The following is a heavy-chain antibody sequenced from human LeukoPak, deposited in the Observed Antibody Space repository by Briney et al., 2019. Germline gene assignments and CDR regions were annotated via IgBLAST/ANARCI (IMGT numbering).Heavy chain of an antibody. D-gene: IGHD1-26*01. J-gene: IGHJ4*02. CDR3: ASLGDSIY. Sequence: PGGSLRLSCAASGFAFTDYDMPWVRQATGGGPEWASSIGKAGDTYYADSVKGRFTISRENANNHFYLQMNSLRAGDTAVYFCASLGDSIYWGQGTLVTVSS. CDR1: GFAFTDYD. CDR2: IGKAGDT. V-gene: IGHV3-13*01.